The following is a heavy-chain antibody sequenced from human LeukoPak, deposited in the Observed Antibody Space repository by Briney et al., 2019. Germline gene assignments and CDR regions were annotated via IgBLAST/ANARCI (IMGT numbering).Heavy chain of an antibody. J-gene: IGHJ4*02. CDR1: GGSFSGYY. CDR3: ARHPYPRDYFGSGNLIRRTRGNFYFDY. V-gene: IGHV4-34*01. CDR2: VHYSGST. D-gene: IGHD3-10*01. Sequence: SETLSLTCAVYGGSFSGYYWSWIPQPPGKGPEWIGSVHYSGSTYHRASLPSRVTISVNTSKNQFSLKLSSVTAADTAVYYCARHPYPRDYFGSGNLIRRTRGNFYFDYWGQGTLVTVSS.